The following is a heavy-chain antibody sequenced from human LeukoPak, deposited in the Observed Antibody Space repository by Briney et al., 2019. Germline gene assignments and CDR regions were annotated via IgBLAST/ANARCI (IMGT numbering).Heavy chain of an antibody. D-gene: IGHD4-23*01. CDR1: GGSIKNYY. Sequence: SETLSLTCSVSGGSIKNYYWSWIRQPPRKGLEWLGNIYFGGTTDYNSSLKRRLTISVATFKNQLSLNLQSVTAADTATYYCARHRSDTGGKKGVNWFDPWGQGTLVPVSS. V-gene: IGHV4-59*01. CDR3: ARHRSDTGGKKGVNWFDP. J-gene: IGHJ5*02. CDR2: IYFGGTT.